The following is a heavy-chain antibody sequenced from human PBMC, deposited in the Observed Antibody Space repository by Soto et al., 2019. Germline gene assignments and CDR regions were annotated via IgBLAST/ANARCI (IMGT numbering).Heavy chain of an antibody. D-gene: IGHD5-12*01. Sequence: GGSLRLSCAASGFTFSRYAMSWVRQAPGKGLEWVSAISGSGGSTYYADSVKGRFTISRDNSKNTLYLQMNSLRAEDTAVYYCAKVPYKWLRLLLRACFDYWGQGTLVTVSS. CDR2: ISGSGGST. CDR1: GFTFSRYA. V-gene: IGHV3-23*01. CDR3: AKVPYKWLRLLLRACFDY. J-gene: IGHJ4*02.